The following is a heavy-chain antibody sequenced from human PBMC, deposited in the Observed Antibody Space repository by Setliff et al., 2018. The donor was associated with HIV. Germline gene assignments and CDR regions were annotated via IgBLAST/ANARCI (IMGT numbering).Heavy chain of an antibody. J-gene: IGHJ4*02. CDR1: GGSISSSGPGYY. D-gene: IGHD3-3*01. CDR3: ARSQPDTIFGVVIFDY. Sequence: LSLTCTVSGGSISSSGPGYYWGWVRQAPGGGLEWIGSVYYSGSTNYNPSLKSRVTISLDTSKNQLSLRLTSMTAADTAVYYCARSQPDTIFGVVIFDYWGQGKMVTVSS. V-gene: IGHV4-39*01. CDR2: VYYSGST.